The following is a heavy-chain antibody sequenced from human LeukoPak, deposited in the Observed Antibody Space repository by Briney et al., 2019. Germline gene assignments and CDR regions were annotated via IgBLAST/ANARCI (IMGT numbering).Heavy chain of an antibody. Sequence: QPGGSLRLSCAASGFTFSTSWMHWVRQAPGKGLVWVSRINSGGSRINYADSVKGRLTISRDNAKNTLYLQMNSLRADDTAVYYCARALWSYSDYWGQGTPVTVSS. D-gene: IGHD3-3*01. CDR1: GFTFSTSW. V-gene: IGHV3-74*01. CDR2: INSGGSRI. J-gene: IGHJ4*02. CDR3: ARALWSYSDY.